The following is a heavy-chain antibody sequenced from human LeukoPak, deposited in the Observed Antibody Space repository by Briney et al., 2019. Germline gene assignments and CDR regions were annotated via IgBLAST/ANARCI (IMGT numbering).Heavy chain of an antibody. D-gene: IGHD2-15*01. Sequence: SETLSLTCTVSGGSISSSNYFWAWIRQPPGKGLEWIGTIYYSGNTYYNPSLKSRVTLSVDTSKNQFSLRLSSVTGADTAVYYCARHQRYCSGGSCFHGGIDYWGQGTLVTVSS. J-gene: IGHJ4*02. CDR1: GGSISSSNYF. V-gene: IGHV4-39*01. CDR2: IYYSGNT. CDR3: ARHQRYCSGGSCFHGGIDY.